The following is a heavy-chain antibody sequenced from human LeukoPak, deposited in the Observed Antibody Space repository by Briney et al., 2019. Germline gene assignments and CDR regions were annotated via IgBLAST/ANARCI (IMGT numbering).Heavy chain of an antibody. CDR1: GGSIYSSNSY. CDR2: IFYGGST. J-gene: IGHJ5*02. V-gene: IGHV4-39*07. CDR3: ARPHRWFDP. Sequence: SETLSLTCTVSGGSIYSSNSYWAWIRQSPGQGLEWIGSIFYGGSTFYNPSLKRRATISVDTSKNQFSLKLSSVTAADTAVYYCARPHRWFDPWGQGTLVTVSS.